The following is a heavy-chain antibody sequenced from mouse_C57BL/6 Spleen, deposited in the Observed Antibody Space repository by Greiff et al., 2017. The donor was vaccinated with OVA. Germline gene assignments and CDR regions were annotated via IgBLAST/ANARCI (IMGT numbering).Heavy chain of an antibody. CDR2: IHPNSGST. J-gene: IGHJ2*01. Sequence: QVQLQQPGAELVKPGASVKLSCKASGYTFTSYWMHWVKQRPGQGLEWIGMIHPNSGSTNYNEKFKSKATLTVDKSSSTAYMQLSSLTSEDSAVYYCARRDDSDYYCDYWGQGTTLTVSS. CDR1: GYTFTSYW. CDR3: ARRDDSDYYCDY. D-gene: IGHD2-12*01. V-gene: IGHV1-64*01.